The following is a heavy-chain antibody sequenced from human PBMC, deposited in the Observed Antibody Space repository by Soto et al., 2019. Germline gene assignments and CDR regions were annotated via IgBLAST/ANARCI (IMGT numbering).Heavy chain of an antibody. CDR3: ARIAPQRWLTEAHYYGMDV. CDR2: IWYDGSNK. V-gene: IGHV3-33*01. D-gene: IGHD6-19*01. CDR1: GFTFSSYG. Sequence: QVQLVESGGGVVQPGRSLRLSCAASGFTFSSYGMHWVRQAPGKGLEWVAVIWYDGSNKYYADSVKGRFTISRDNSKNTLYLQMNSLRAEDTAVYYCARIAPQRWLTEAHYYGMDVWGQGTTVTVSS. J-gene: IGHJ6*02.